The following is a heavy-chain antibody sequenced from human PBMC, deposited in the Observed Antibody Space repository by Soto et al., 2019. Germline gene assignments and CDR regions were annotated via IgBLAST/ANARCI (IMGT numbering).Heavy chain of an antibody. CDR2: ISGSGGST. V-gene: IGHV3-23*01. CDR1: GFTFSSYA. CDR3: AKESRHWLLYSSSSRGGFDY. D-gene: IGHD6-6*01. J-gene: IGHJ4*02. Sequence: GGSLRLSCAASGFTFSSYAMSWVRQAPGKGLEWVSAISGSGGSTYYADSVKGRFTISRDNSKNTLYLQMNSLRAEDTAVYYCAKESRHWLLYSSSSRGGFDYWGQGTLVTVSS.